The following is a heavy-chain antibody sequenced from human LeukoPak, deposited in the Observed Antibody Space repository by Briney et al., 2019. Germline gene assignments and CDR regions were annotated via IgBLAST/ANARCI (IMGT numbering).Heavy chain of an antibody. V-gene: IGHV1-2*02. CDR1: GYTFTGYY. CDR2: INPNSGGT. D-gene: IGHD6-19*01. CDR3: AREGIAVAGRASRAFDI. Sequence: ASVKVSCKASGYTFTGYYMHWVRQAPGQGLEWMGWINPNSGGTNYAQKFQGRVTMTRDTSISTAYMELSRLRSDDKAVYYCAREGIAVAGRASRAFDIWGQGTMVTVSS. J-gene: IGHJ3*02.